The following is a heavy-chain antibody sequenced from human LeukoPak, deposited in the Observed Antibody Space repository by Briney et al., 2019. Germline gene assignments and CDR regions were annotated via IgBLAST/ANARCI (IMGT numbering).Heavy chain of an antibody. J-gene: IGHJ4*02. V-gene: IGHV1-3*01. CDR1: GYTFTGYIIHTNS. CDR3: ARDRSDGTGWYFFDY. Sequence: ASVKVSCKASGYTFTGYIIHTNSIHWVRQAPGQGLEWMGWIHAGSGNTKYSQKFQGRVTFTRDTSASTAYMELSSLGSGDTAVYYCARDRSDGTGWYFFDYWGQGTLVTVSS. D-gene: IGHD6-19*01. CDR2: IHAGSGNT.